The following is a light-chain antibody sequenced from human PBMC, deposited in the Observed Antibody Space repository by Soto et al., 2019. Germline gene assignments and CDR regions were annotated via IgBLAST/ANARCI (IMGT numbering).Light chain of an antibody. CDR2: EVR. CDR3: SSYTSSGTLV. V-gene: IGLV2-14*01. CDR1: TSDVGGYNY. Sequence: QSALTQPASVSGSPGQSITISCTGTTSDVGGYNYVTWHQQHPGKAPKLMIHEVRYRPSGVSNRFSGSKSGNTASLTISGLQAEDEADYYCSSYTSSGTLVFGGGTKLTVL. J-gene: IGLJ3*02.